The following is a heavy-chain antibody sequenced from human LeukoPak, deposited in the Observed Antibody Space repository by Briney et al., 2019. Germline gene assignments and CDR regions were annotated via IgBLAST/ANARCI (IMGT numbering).Heavy chain of an antibody. Sequence: ASVKVSCKASGYTVTGYYVHWVRQAPGQGREWMGWINANSGGTNYAQKFQGRVTMTRDTSISTAYMELSRLRSDDTAVYFCARDQTTVATPWWDHWGRGTLVTVSS. J-gene: IGHJ4*02. D-gene: IGHD4-23*01. V-gene: IGHV1-2*02. CDR1: GYTVTGYY. CDR2: INANSGGT. CDR3: ARDQTTVATPWWDH.